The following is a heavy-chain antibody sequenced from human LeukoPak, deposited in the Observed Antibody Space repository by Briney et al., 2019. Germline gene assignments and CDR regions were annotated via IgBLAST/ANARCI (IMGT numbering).Heavy chain of an antibody. Sequence: GGSLRLSCAASGFTFSSYGMHWVRQAPGKGLEWVAFIQSDGTNKYYADSVKGRFTISRDNAKNSLYLQMNSLRAEDTAVYYCARESMVRGVITMDYWGQGTLVTVSS. CDR1: GFTFSSYG. D-gene: IGHD3-10*01. J-gene: IGHJ4*02. CDR3: ARESMVRGVITMDY. CDR2: IQSDGTNK. V-gene: IGHV3-30*02.